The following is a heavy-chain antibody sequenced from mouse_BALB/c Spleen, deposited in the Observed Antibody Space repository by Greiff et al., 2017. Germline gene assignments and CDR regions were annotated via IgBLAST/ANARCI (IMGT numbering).Heavy chain of an antibody. CDR2: ISDGGSYT. J-gene: IGHJ4*01. V-gene: IGHV5-4*02. CDR3: ARGLLQDAMDY. D-gene: IGHD2-3*01. CDR1: GFTFSDYY. Sequence: EVKLVESGGGLVKPGGSLKLSCAASGFTFSDYYMYWVRQTPEKRLEWVATISDGGSYTYYPDSVKGRFTISRDNAKNNLYLQMSSLKSEDTAMYYCARGLLQDAMDYWGQGTSVTVSS.